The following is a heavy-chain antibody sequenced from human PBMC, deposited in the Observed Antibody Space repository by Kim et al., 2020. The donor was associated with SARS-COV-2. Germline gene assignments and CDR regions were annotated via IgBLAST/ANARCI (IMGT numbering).Heavy chain of an antibody. J-gene: IGHJ4*02. CDR1: GFTFSDYY. V-gene: IGHV3-11*06. Sequence: GGSLRLSCAASGFTFSDYYMSWIRQAPGKGLEWVSYISSSSSYTNYADSVKGRFTISRDNAKNSLYLQMNSLRAEDTAVYYCARATTERPEYGDYEYYFDYWGQGTLVTVSS. CDR2: ISSSSSYT. D-gene: IGHD4-17*01. CDR3: ARATTERPEYGDYEYYFDY.